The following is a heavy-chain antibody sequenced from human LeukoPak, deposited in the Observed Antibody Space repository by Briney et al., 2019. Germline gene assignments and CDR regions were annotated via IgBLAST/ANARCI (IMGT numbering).Heavy chain of an antibody. J-gene: IGHJ4*02. CDR2: INHSGST. CDR3: ARGAEYYYGSGSSHIDY. CDR1: GGSFSGYY. Sequence: SETLSLTCAVYGGSFSGYYWSWIRQPPGKGLEWIGEINHSGSTNYNPSLKSRVTISVDTSKNQFSLKLSSVTAADTAVYYCARGAEYYYGSGSSHIDYWGRGTLVTVSS. V-gene: IGHV4-34*01. D-gene: IGHD3-10*01.